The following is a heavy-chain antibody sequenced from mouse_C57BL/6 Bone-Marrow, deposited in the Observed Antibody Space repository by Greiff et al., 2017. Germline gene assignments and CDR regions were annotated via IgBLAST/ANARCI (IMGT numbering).Heavy chain of an antibody. CDR1: GYAFSSYW. D-gene: IGHD1-1*01. J-gene: IGHJ3*01. Sequence: VQLVESGAELVKPGASVKISCKASGYAFSSYWMNWVKQRPGKGLEWIGQIYPGDGDTNYNGKFKGKATLTADKSSSTAYMQLSSLTSEDSAVYFGARDYYGRVAYWGQGTLVTVSA. CDR3: ARDYYGRVAY. CDR2: IYPGDGDT. V-gene: IGHV1-80*01.